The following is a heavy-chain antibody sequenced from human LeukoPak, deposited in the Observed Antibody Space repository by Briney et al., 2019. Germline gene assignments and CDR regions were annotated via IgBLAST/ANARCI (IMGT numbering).Heavy chain of an antibody. CDR1: GGSISSGGYY. J-gene: IGHJ4*02. CDR2: IYYSGST. V-gene: IGHV4-31*03. D-gene: IGHD3-22*01. CDR3: ARGRYDSSGYYYDY. Sequence: SETLSLTCTVSGGSISSGGYYWSWIRQHPGKGLEWIGFIYYSGSTYYNPSLKSRVTISVDASKNQFSLKLSSVTAADTAVYYCARGRYDSSGYYYDYWGQGTLVTVSS.